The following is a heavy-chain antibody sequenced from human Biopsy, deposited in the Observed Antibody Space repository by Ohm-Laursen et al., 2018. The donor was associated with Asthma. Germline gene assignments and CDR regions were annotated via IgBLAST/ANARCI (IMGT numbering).Heavy chain of an antibody. J-gene: IGHJ5*02. CDR3: ARAAITGIRGWFAP. D-gene: IGHD1-20*01. V-gene: IGHV4-34*01. Sequence: SQTLSLTCAVYGGYLTGHYWNWIRQPPGKGLEWIGEIDQSGYTNYNPSLKSRVTISADTSKNQFHLNLSSVTAADTAVYFCARAAITGIRGWFAPWGQGTQVTVSS. CDR1: GGYLTGHY. CDR2: IDQSGYT.